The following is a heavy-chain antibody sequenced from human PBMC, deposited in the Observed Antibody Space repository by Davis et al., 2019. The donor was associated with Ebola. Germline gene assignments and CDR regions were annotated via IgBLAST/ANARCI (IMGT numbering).Heavy chain of an antibody. V-gene: IGHV3-23*01. CDR2: ISGSGGST. CDR3: AKQPYYYYYMDV. J-gene: IGHJ6*03. CDR1: GLTFSSYA. Sequence: GESLKTSCPASGLTFSSYAMSWVRQAPGKGLEWVSAISGSGGSTYYADSVKGRFTISRDNSKNTLYLQMNSLRAEDTAVYYCAKQPYYYYYMDVWGKGTTVTVSS.